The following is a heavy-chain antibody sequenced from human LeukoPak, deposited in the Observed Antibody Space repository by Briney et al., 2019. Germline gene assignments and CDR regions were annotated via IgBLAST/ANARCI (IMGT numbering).Heavy chain of an antibody. J-gene: IGHJ4*02. Sequence: GGSLRLSCAASGFTFSSYWMHWVRQAPGKGLVWVSRINTDGSSTSYADSVKGRFTISRDNAKNTLYLQMNSLRAEDTAVYYCARDPHYDFWSGYSLALDYWGQGTLVTVSS. CDR1: GFTFSSYW. CDR3: ARDPHYDFWSGYSLALDY. D-gene: IGHD3-3*01. V-gene: IGHV3-74*01. CDR2: INTDGSST.